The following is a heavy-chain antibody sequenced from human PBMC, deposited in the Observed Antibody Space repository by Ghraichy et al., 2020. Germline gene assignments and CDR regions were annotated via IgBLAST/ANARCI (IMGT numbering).Heavy chain of an antibody. V-gene: IGHV3-66*01. Sequence: GGSLRLSCAASGFTVSSNYMSWVRQAPGKGLEWVSVIYSGGSTYYADSVKGRFTISRDNSKNTLHLQMNSLRAEDTAVYYCARAYYDFWSGPRYGMDVWGQGTTVTVSS. D-gene: IGHD3-3*01. CDR1: GFTVSSNY. CDR3: ARAYYDFWSGPRYGMDV. J-gene: IGHJ6*02. CDR2: IYSGGST.